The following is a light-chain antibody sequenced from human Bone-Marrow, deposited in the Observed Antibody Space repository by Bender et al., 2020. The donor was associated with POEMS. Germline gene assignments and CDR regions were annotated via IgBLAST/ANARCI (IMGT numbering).Light chain of an antibody. CDR1: SSNIGAHA. Sequence: CSGGSSNIGAHAVNWYQHLPGTAPKLLIYSSHRRPSEVPDRFSGSRSGTSASLAISGLQSEDEADYYCAVWDDSLNGWVFGGGTKLTVL. CDR2: SSH. J-gene: IGLJ3*02. CDR3: AVWDDSLNGWV. V-gene: IGLV1-44*01.